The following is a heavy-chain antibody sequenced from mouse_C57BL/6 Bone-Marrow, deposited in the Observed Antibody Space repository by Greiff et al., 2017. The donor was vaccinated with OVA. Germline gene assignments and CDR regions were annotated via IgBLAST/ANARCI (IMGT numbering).Heavy chain of an antibody. Sequence: QVQLQQPGAELVMPGASVKLSCKASGYTFTSYWMRWVKQRPGQGLEWIGEIDPSDSYTNYNQKFKGKSTLTVDKSSSTAYMQLSSLTSEDSAVYYCARKGAYESWGQGTLVTVSA. D-gene: IGHD2-3*01. CDR3: ARKGAYES. CDR2: IDPSDSYT. CDR1: GYTFTSYW. V-gene: IGHV1-69*01. J-gene: IGHJ3*01.